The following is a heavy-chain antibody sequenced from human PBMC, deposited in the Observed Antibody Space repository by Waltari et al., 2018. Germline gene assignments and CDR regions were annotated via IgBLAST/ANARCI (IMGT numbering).Heavy chain of an antibody. CDR1: GSYFTSYG. J-gene: IGHJ4*02. CDR3: ARDRAVVGINRQGPGDY. D-gene: IGHD3-22*01. Sequence: QVQLVQSGAEVKKPGASVTVSCKASGSYFTSYGISWVRQAPGQGLEWMGWNTAYNGNTYYAQKLQGRVTMTTDTSTNTAYMELRSLRSDDTAVYYCARDRAVVGINRQGPGDYWGQGTLVTVSS. CDR2: NTAYNGNT. V-gene: IGHV1-18*04.